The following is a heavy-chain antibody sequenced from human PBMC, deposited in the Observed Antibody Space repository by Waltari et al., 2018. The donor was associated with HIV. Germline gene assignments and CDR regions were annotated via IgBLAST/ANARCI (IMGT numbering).Heavy chain of an antibody. V-gene: IGHV1-8*02. CDR1: GYPFINFD. Sequence: QVHLVQSAPEVKRPGASVKISCQAFGYPFINFDVNWIRHAAGHGPEWLGWMNPNSGNTASPYRFEDRVTMTRDVSTDTAYMEMTGLTPEDTAIYYCARNSSGKGNRYFYYGLDVWGQGTPVTV. CDR2: MNPNSGNT. J-gene: IGHJ6*02. D-gene: IGHD3-22*01. CDR3: ARNSSGKGNRYFYYGLDV.